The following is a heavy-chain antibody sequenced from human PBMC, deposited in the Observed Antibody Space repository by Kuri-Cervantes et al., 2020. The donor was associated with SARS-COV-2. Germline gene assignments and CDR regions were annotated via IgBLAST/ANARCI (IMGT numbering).Heavy chain of an antibody. J-gene: IGHJ4*02. CDR3: ATLGVWDY. CDR1: GESFSGYY. CDR2: VNHRGST. V-gene: IGHV4-34*10. Sequence: SQTLSLTCAFYGESFSGYYWNWIRQSPGKGLEWIGEVNHRGSTNYNPSLKSRVTMSVDTSKNQFSLKLSSVTAADTAVYYCATLGVWDYWGQGTLVTVSS. D-gene: IGHD2-21*01.